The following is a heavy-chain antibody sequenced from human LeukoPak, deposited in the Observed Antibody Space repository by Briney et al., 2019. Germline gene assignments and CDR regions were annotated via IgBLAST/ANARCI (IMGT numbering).Heavy chain of an antibody. D-gene: IGHD3-3*01. CDR1: GYTFSRYS. CDR3: ARGSRLGVVGRDAFDI. Sequence: GGSLRLSCAASGYTFSRYSMNWVRQAPGKGLEWVSSISISSNYIYYADSVKGRFTISIDNAKNSLYLKVNSLRAEDTAVYYCARGSRLGVVGRDAFDIWGQGTMFTVSS. V-gene: IGHV3-21*01. CDR2: ISISSNYI. J-gene: IGHJ3*02.